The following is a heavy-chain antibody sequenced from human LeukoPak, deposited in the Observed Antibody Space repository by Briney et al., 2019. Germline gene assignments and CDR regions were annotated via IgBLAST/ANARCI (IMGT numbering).Heavy chain of an antibody. J-gene: IGHJ4*02. Sequence: PGGSLRLSCAASGFTFSSYSMNWVRQAPGKRLEWVSSISSSSSYIYYADSVKGRFIISRGNAKNSLYLQMNSLRAEDTAVYYCARGLRGSGPLDYWGQGTLVTVSS. V-gene: IGHV3-21*01. CDR3: ARGLRGSGPLDY. CDR2: ISSSSSYI. D-gene: IGHD3-10*01. CDR1: GFTFSSYS.